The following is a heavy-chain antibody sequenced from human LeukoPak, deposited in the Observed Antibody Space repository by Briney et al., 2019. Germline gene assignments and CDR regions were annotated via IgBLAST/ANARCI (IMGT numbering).Heavy chain of an antibody. Sequence: GGSLRLSCVASGFTFSNYWIHWVRQAPGKGLVWVSRTNNDGSSTTYADFVKGRFTSSRDNAKNTLYLQMDSLRAEDTAVFYCTRSVFPYYFDCWGKGTLVTVSS. J-gene: IGHJ4*02. V-gene: IGHV3-74*01. CDR3: TRSVFPYYFDC. CDR2: TNNDGSST. D-gene: IGHD3-10*02. CDR1: GFTFSNYW.